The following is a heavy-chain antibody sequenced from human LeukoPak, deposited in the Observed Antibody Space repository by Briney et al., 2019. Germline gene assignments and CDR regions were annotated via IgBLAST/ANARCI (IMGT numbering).Heavy chain of an antibody. Sequence: SGGSLRLSCAASGFTFSDYYMSWIRQAPGKGLEWVSYISSSGSTIYYADSVKGRFTISRDNAKNSLYLQMNSLRAEDTAVYYCARDATSIVVVPAASYMDVWGKGTTVTVSS. J-gene: IGHJ6*03. D-gene: IGHD2-2*01. CDR2: ISSSGSTI. CDR1: GFTFSDYY. CDR3: ARDATSIVVVPAASYMDV. V-gene: IGHV3-11*04.